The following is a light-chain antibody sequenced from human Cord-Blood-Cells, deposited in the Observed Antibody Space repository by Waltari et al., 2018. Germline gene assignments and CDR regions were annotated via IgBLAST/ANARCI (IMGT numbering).Light chain of an antibody. Sequence: DIQMTQSPSSLSASVGERVTITCQASQDISNYLNGYQQKPGKAPKLLIYDASNLETGVPSRFSGSGSGTDFTFTISSLQPEDIATYYCQQYDNLPITFGQGTRLEIK. CDR3: QQYDNLPIT. V-gene: IGKV1-33*01. J-gene: IGKJ5*01. CDR2: DAS. CDR1: QDISNY.